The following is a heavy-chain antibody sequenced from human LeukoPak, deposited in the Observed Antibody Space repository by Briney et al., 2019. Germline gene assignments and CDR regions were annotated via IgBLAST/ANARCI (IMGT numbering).Heavy chain of an antibody. J-gene: IGHJ4*02. CDR1: GFSFDDYA. CDR3: AKDISGTYLAALDY. Sequence: GGSLRLSCAASGFSFDDYATHWVRQTPGKGLEWVSGISWNSDTIGYADSVKGRFTISRDNAKNSLYLQMNSLRGEDTALYYCAKDISGTYLAALDYWGQGTLVTVSS. CDR2: ISWNSDTI. V-gene: IGHV3-9*01. D-gene: IGHD1-26*01.